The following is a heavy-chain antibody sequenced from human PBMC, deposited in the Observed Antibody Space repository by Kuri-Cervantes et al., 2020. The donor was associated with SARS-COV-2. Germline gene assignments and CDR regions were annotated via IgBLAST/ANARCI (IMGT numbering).Heavy chain of an antibody. D-gene: IGHD2-2*01. V-gene: IGHV4-59*01. CDR2: IYYSGST. CDR3: ARTHYATLLDI. CDR1: GGSISSYY. J-gene: IGHJ3*02. Sequence: SETLSLTCTASGGSISSYYWSWIRQPPGKGLEWIGYIYYSGSTNYNPSLKSRVTISVDTSKNQFSLKLSSVTAADTAVYYCARTHYATLLDIWGQGTMVTVSS.